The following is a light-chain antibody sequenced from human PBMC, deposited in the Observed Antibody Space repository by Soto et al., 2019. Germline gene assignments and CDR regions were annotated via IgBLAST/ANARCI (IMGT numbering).Light chain of an antibody. CDR1: SSNIGAGQD. J-gene: IGLJ1*01. Sequence: QSVLTQPPSVSGAPGQRVTISCTGTSSNIGAGQDVHWYRQLPGAAPKFLISDSNNRASGVPDRFSVSKSGASASLAITGLRAEDEGDYYCQSYDSSLSGYVFGTGTKVTVL. CDR3: QSYDSSLSGYV. CDR2: DSN. V-gene: IGLV1-40*01.